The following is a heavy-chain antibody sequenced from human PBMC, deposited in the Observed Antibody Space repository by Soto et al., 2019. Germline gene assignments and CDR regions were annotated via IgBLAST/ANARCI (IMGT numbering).Heavy chain of an antibody. CDR2: ISSSSSYI. Sequence: PGGSLRLSCAASGFTFSSYSMNWVRQAPGKGLEWVSSISSSSSYIYYADSVKGRFTISRDNAKNSLYLQMNSLRAEDTAVYYCASEGHLEWEPPALYGMDVWGQGTTVTVSS. CDR3: ASEGHLEWEPPALYGMDV. V-gene: IGHV3-21*01. J-gene: IGHJ6*02. CDR1: GFTFSSYS. D-gene: IGHD3-3*01.